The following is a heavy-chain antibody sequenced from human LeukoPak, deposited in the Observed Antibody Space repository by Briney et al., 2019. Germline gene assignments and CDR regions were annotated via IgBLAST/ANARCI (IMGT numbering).Heavy chain of an antibody. Sequence: SEALSLTCTVSGDSISSYYWSWIRQSPGKGLEWIGYIYYSGSTNYNPSLKSRVTISVDTSKNQFSLKLSSVTAADTAVYYCARRYCSGGSCYSALDYWGQGTLITVSS. V-gene: IGHV4-59*08. D-gene: IGHD2-15*01. J-gene: IGHJ4*02. CDR3: ARRYCSGGSCYSALDY. CDR2: IYYSGST. CDR1: GDSISSYY.